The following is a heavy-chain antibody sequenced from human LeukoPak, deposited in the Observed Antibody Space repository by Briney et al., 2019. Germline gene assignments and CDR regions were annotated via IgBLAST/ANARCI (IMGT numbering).Heavy chain of an antibody. V-gene: IGHV1-18*01. CDR2: ISAYNGNT. CDR1: GYTFTSYG. CDR3: ARDGPDFWSGYYKNFDY. J-gene: IGHJ4*02. D-gene: IGHD3-3*01. Sequence: GASVKVSCKASGYTFTSYGISWVRQAPGQGLEWMGWISAYNGNTNYAQKLQGRVTMTTDTSTSTAYMELRSLRSDDTAVYYCARDGPDFWSGYYKNFDYWGQGTLVTVSS.